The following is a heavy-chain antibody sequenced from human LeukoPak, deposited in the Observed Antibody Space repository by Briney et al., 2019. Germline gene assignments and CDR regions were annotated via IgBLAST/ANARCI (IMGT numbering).Heavy chain of an antibody. CDR2: INPNNGGT. D-gene: IGHD2-2*01. CDR3: ARSGSTLYQLLAGY. Sequence: ASVKVSCKASGYTFIGYYMHWVRQAPGQGLEWMGWINPNNGGTDYAQKFQGRVTMTRDTSISTAYMELSRLRSDDTAVYYCARSGSTLYQLLAGYWGQGTLVTVSS. J-gene: IGHJ4*02. V-gene: IGHV1-2*02. CDR1: GYTFIGYY.